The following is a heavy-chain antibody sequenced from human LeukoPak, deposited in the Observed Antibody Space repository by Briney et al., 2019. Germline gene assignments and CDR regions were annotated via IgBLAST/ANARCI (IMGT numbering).Heavy chain of an antibody. CDR2: FDPEDGET. CDR3: ATLADRFLEWFVFDY. Sequence: ASVKVSCKVSGYTLTELSMHWVRQAPGKGLEWTGGFDPEDGETIYAQKFQGRVTMTEDTSTDTAYMELSSLRSEDTAVYYCATLADRFLEWFVFDYWGQGTLVTVSS. D-gene: IGHD3-3*01. J-gene: IGHJ4*02. CDR1: GYTLTELS. V-gene: IGHV1-24*01.